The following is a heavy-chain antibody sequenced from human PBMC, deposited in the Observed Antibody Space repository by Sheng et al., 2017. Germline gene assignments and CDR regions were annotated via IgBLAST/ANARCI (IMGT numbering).Heavy chain of an antibody. Sequence: QVQLVQSGAVVKKPGASVYISCTASGYNFHGYYIHWVRQAPGQGLEWVGIIDPSGGTTTYAQSFRGRVTMTRDTSTNTVSMELTSLTYEDTGIYYCAKDNGDSGWYYFFYMEDWGEGTTVTVSS. D-gene: IGHD2-15*01. CDR3: AKDNGDSGWYYFFYMED. CDR1: GYNFHGYY. V-gene: IGHV1-46*02. CDR2: IDPSGGTT. J-gene: IGHJ6*03.